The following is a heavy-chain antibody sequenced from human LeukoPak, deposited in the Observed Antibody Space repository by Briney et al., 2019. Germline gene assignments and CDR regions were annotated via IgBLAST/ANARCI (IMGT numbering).Heavy chain of an antibody. CDR3: ASESVGAKYYFDY. D-gene: IGHD1-26*01. V-gene: IGHV3-66*01. J-gene: IGHJ4*02. Sequence: PGGSLRLSCAASGFTVSSNYMSWVRQAPGKGLEWVSVIYSGGSTYYADSVKGRFTISRDNSKNTLYLQMNSLRAEDTAVYYCASESVGAKYYFDYWGQGTLVTVSS. CDR2: IYSGGST. CDR1: GFTVSSNY.